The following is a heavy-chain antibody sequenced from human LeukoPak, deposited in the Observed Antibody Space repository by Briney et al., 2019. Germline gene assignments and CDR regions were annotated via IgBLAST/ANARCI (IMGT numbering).Heavy chain of an antibody. CDR1: GYTFANYA. CDR3: ARDQGDRAVAGNFAY. V-gene: IGHV1-18*01. D-gene: IGHD6-19*01. Sequence: ALVKVSCKASGYTFANYAINWVRQAPGQGLEWMGWVSAYNGNTNYAQKFQGRVTMTTDTSTRTAYMELRSLRSDDTAVYYCARDQGDRAVAGNFAYWGQGTPVIVS. J-gene: IGHJ4*02. CDR2: VSAYNGNT.